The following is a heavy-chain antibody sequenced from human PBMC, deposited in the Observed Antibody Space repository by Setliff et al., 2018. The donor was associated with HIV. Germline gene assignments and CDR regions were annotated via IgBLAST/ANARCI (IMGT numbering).Heavy chain of an antibody. CDR1: GGSISSYY. J-gene: IGHJ4*02. CDR2: IYTSGNT. V-gene: IGHV4-4*07. Sequence: SETLSLTCTVSGGSISSYYWTWIRQPAGKGLEWIGRIYTSGNTNYNPSLKSRVTMSVDTSKNQFSLRLSPVTAADTAVYYCARDQKGYSYGYFDSWGQGTLVTVSS. D-gene: IGHD5-18*01. CDR3: ARDQKGYSYGYFDS.